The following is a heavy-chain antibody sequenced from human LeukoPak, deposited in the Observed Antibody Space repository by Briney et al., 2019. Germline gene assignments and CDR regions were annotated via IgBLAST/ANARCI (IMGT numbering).Heavy chain of an antibody. V-gene: IGHV1-69*04. Sequence: GASAKVSCKASGGTFSNYAISWVRQAPGQGLEWMGRIIPILGIANYAQKFQGRVTITADKSTSTAYMELSSLRSEDTAVYYCARVVPPQDWGQGTLVTVSS. CDR1: GGTFSNYA. D-gene: IGHD2-2*01. CDR2: IIPILGIA. CDR3: ARVVPPQD. J-gene: IGHJ4*02.